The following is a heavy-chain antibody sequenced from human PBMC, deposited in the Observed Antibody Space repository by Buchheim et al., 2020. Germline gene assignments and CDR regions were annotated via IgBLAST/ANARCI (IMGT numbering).Heavy chain of an antibody. CDR1: GGSISSYY. D-gene: IGHD4-23*01. J-gene: IGHJ5*02. CDR3: ARGGFDYGGNSRNWFDP. Sequence: QVQLQESGPGLVKPSETLSLTCTVSGGSISSYYWSWIRQPPGKGLEWIGEINHSGSTNYNPSLKSRVTISVDTSKNQFSLKLSSVTAADTAVYYCARGGFDYGGNSRNWFDPWGQGTL. CDR2: INHSGST. V-gene: IGHV4-34*01.